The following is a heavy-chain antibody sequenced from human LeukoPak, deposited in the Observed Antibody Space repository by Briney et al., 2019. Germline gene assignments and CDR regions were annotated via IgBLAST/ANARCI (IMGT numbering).Heavy chain of an antibody. CDR1: GGSISSSSYY. V-gene: IGHV4-39*07. D-gene: IGHD3-9*01. Sequence: SETLSLTCTVSGGSISSSSYYWGWIRQPPGKGLVWIGSIYYSGSTYYNPSLKSRVTISVDTSKNQFSLKLSSVTAADTAVYYCARDYDILTGSPPFDYWGQGTLVTVSS. J-gene: IGHJ4*02. CDR2: IYYSGST. CDR3: ARDYDILTGSPPFDY.